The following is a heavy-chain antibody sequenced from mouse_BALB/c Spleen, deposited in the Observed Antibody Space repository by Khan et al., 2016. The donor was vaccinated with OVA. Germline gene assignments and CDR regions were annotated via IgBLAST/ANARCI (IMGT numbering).Heavy chain of an antibody. D-gene: IGHD2-2*01. CDR3: TRHGYVAWFTY. J-gene: IGHJ3*01. Sequence: VQLKESGPELMKPGASVEISCKASGYAFTSYYIHWVMQSHGTSLEWIGYIDPFSGGTTYNQKFKGKATLTVDKSSSTAYIHLTTLTSEDSAVYYCTRHGYVAWFTYWGQGTLVTVSA. CDR2: IDPFSGGT. V-gene: IGHV1S135*01. CDR1: GYAFTSYY.